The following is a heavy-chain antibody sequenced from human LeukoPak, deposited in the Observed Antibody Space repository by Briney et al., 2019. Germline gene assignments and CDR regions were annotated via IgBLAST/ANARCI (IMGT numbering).Heavy chain of an antibody. D-gene: IGHD6-13*01. CDR3: AIREAAAGRDDAFDI. CDR1: GGSISSSSYY. J-gene: IGHJ3*02. CDR2: IYYSGST. V-gene: IGHV4-39*01. Sequence: SETLSLTCTVSGGSISSSSYYWGWIRQPPGKGLEWIGSIYYSGSTYYNPSLKSRVTISVDTSKNQFSLKLSSVTAADTAVYYCAIREAAAGRDDAFDIWGQGTMVTVSS.